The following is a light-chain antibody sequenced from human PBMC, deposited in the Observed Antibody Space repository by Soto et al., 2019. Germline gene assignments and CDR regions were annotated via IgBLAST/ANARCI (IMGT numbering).Light chain of an antibody. CDR1: QTIGSW. Sequence: DIQMTHSPSTLSASVGDRVTITCRASQTIGSWLAWYQKKPGKAPELLIYKASHLESGVSSRFSAGGSGTEFTLTITSLQPDDFATYYCQQYNSLWTFGQGT. CDR3: QQYNSLWT. J-gene: IGKJ1*01. CDR2: KAS. V-gene: IGKV1-5*03.